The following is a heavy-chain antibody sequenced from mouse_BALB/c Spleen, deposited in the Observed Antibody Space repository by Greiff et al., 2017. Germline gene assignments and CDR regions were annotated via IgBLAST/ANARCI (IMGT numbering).Heavy chain of an antibody. J-gene: IGHJ4*01. V-gene: IGHV1-14*01. CDR2: INPYNDGS. CDR1: GYTFTSYV. Sequence: VQLQQSGPELVKPGASVKMSCKASGYTFTSYVMHWVKQKPGQGLEWIGYINPYNDGSKYNEKFKGKATLTSDKSSSTAYMELSSLTSEDSAVYYCARRSSYGYDHAMDYWGQGTSVTVSS. D-gene: IGHD2-9*01. CDR3: ARRSSYGYDHAMDY.